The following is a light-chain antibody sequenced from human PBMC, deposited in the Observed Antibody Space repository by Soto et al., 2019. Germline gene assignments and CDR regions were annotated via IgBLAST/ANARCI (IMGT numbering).Light chain of an antibody. CDR2: GAS. CDR3: QQYGSSGT. J-gene: IGKJ1*01. V-gene: IGKV3-20*01. Sequence: EILLTQSPATLYLSTGERATLSCRASQSVSNNYFAWYQQKPDQAHMLLIDGASNRATGIPDRFSGSGSGTDFPLTISRLEHEDFAVYYCQQYGSSGTFGQGTKVEIK. CDR1: QSVSNNY.